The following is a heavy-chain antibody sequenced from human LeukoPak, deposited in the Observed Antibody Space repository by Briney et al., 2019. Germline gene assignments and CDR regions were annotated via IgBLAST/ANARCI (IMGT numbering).Heavy chain of an antibody. CDR3: ALQPGYCSNSICSHFDF. V-gene: IGHV5-51*01. J-gene: IGHJ4*02. Sequence: GESLKISCKGSGYRFSSYWIVWVRQMPGKGLEWMGTIYPDDSNTRYSPSFQGQVTISADKSINTAYLQWSSLKASDTAMYYCALQPGYCSNSICSHFDFWGQGTLVTVSS. CDR2: IYPDDSNT. CDR1: GYRFSSYW. D-gene: IGHD2-2*01.